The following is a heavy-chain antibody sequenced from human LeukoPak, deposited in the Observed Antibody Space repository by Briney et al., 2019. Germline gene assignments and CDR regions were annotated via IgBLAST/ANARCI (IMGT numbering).Heavy chain of an antibody. CDR3: ARDRWEITMIVVVKGALDY. Sequence: PGGSLRLSCAASGFTFSSYAMHWVRQAPGKGLEWVAVISYDGSNKYYADSVKGRFTISRDNSKSTLYLQMNSLRAEDTAVYYCARDRWEITMIVVVKGALDYWGQGTLVTVSS. CDR1: GFTFSSYA. V-gene: IGHV3-30-3*01. D-gene: IGHD3-22*01. CDR2: ISYDGSNK. J-gene: IGHJ4*02.